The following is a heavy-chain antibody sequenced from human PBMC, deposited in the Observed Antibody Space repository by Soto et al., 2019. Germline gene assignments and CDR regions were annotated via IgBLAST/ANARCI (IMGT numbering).Heavy chain of an antibody. Sequence: ASVKVSCKASGYTFTGYYMHWVRQAPGQGLEWMGWINPNSGGTNYAQKFQGRVTMTRDTSISTAYMELSRLRSDDTAVYYCARDCPYDSWSGYYTCYYYGMDVWGQGTTVTVSS. CDR3: ARDCPYDSWSGYYTCYYYGMDV. J-gene: IGHJ6*02. V-gene: IGHV1-2*02. D-gene: IGHD3-3*01. CDR1: GYTFTGYY. CDR2: INPNSGGT.